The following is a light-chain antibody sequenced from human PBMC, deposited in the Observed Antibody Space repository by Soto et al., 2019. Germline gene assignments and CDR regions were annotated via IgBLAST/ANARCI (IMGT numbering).Light chain of an antibody. J-gene: IGKJ1*01. V-gene: IGKV1-39*01. Sequence: DIQMTQSPSSLSASVGDRVTITCRASQSISSYLNWYQQKPGKAPKLLIYAAYSLQSGVKSRFSGRGSGTDFTLTISSLQPEDFATYYCQQSYSTPRTFGQGTKVEIK. CDR2: AAY. CDR3: QQSYSTPRT. CDR1: QSISSY.